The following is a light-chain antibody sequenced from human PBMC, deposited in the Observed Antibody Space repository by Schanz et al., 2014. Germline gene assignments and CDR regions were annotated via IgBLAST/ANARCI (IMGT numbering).Light chain of an antibody. CDR1: SSDVGGYNY. CDR2: DVS. Sequence: QSVLTQPASVSGSPGQSITISCTGTSSDVGGYNYVSWYQQHPGKAPKLMIYDVSKRPSGVPDRFSGSKSGNTASLTVSGLQAEDEADYYCSSYTSSSTLGYVVFGGGTKLTVL. J-gene: IGLJ2*01. CDR3: SSYTSSSTLGYVV. V-gene: IGLV2-14*01.